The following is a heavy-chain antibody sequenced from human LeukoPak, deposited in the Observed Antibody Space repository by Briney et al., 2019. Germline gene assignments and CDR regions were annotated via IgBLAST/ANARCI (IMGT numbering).Heavy chain of an antibody. CDR1: GFTFSSYA. CDR2: ISGSGGST. CDR3: AKDAGYYDSSGYYLD. V-gene: IGHV3-23*01. D-gene: IGHD3-22*01. J-gene: IGHJ4*02. Sequence: GGPLRLSCAASGFTFSSYAMSWVRQAPGKGLEWVSAISGSGGSTYYADSVKGRFTISRDNSKNTLYLQMNSLRAEDTAVYYCAKDAGYYDSSGYYLDRGQGTLVTVSS.